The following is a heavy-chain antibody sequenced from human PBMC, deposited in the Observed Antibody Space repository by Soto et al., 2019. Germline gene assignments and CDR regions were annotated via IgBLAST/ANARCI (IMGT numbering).Heavy chain of an antibody. D-gene: IGHD1-1*01. V-gene: IGHV4-59*11. CDR2: ISDSGSA. CDR3: ARVWRRGWHFDL. J-gene: IGHJ2*01. CDR1: GGSISSHY. Sequence: QVQLQESGPGLVKPSETLSLNCTVSGGSISSHYWSWIRQPPGKGLEWLGYISDSGSATYSPSLKSRLTISVDASKNLVSLNLRSVTAADTAVYYCARVWRRGWHFDLWGRGTLATVSS.